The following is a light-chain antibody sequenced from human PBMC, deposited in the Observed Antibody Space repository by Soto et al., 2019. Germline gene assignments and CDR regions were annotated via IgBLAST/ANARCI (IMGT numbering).Light chain of an antibody. J-gene: IGKJ2*01. Sequence: EVVLTQSPGTLSLSPEDRATLSCRASQSVSNNYLAWYQQKPGQAPRLVIFGSSDRATGIPDRFSGSGSGTDFTLTISRREPDDFAVYFCQQYGTSPPYTFGQGTRLEIK. CDR3: QQYGTSPPYT. CDR1: QSVSNNY. CDR2: GSS. V-gene: IGKV3-20*01.